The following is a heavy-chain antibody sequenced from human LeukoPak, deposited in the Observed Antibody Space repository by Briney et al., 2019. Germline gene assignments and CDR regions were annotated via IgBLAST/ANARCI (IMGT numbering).Heavy chain of an antibody. Sequence: SETLSLTCTVSGGSISSNYWSWIRQPPGKGLEWIGYSYDSGSTYYNPSLKSRVTISVDTSKNQFSLKLSSVTAADTAVYYCATGAGLITMIPMGFDPWGQGTLVTASS. CDR3: ATGAGLITMIPMGFDP. J-gene: IGHJ5*02. V-gene: IGHV4-59*08. D-gene: IGHD3-22*01. CDR1: GGSISSNY. CDR2: SYDSGST.